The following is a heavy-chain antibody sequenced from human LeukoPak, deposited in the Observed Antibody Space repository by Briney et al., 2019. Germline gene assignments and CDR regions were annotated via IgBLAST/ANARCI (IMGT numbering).Heavy chain of an antibody. J-gene: IGHJ5*02. CDR1: GGSFSGYY. CDR2: INHSGST. V-gene: IGHV4-34*01. CDR3: ARGGYSYGYWFDP. Sequence: PSETLSLTCAVYGGSFSGYYWSWIRQPPGKGLEWTGEINHSGSTNYNPSLKSRVTISVDTSKNQFSLKLSSVTAADTAVYYCARGGYSYGYWFDPWGQGTLVTVSS. D-gene: IGHD5-18*01.